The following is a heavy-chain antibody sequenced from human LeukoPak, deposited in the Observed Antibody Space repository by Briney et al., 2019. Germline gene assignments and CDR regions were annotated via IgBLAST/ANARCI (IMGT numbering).Heavy chain of an antibody. CDR3: ARGFQLPHPLEDWLDP. Sequence: ASVKVSCKASGYTFTDYYIHWVRQAPGQGLEWMGWINPNSGARNYAQKFQGRFTVTRDTSITTAYMELSSLRSDDTAVYFCARGFQLPHPLEDWLDPWGQGTLVTVS. CDR2: INPNSGAR. CDR1: GYTFTDYY. J-gene: IGHJ5*02. D-gene: IGHD1-1*01. V-gene: IGHV1-2*02.